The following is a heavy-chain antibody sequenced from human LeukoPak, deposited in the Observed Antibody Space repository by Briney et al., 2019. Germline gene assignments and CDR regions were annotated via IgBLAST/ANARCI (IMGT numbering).Heavy chain of an antibody. CDR1: GGSFSGYY. CDR2: INHSGST. V-gene: IGHV4-34*01. Sequence: SETLSLTCAVYGGSFSGYYWSWIRQPPGKGLEWIGEINHSGSTNYNPSLKSRVTISVDTSKNQFSLKLSSVTAADTAVYYCAREIKGSIVVVVAATYSGRQEGGYFDYWGQGTLVTVSS. J-gene: IGHJ4*02. CDR3: AREIKGSIVVVVAATYSGRQEGGYFDY. D-gene: IGHD2-15*01.